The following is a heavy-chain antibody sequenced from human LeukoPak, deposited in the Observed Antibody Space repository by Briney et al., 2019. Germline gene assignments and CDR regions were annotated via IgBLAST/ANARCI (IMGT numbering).Heavy chain of an antibody. V-gene: IGHV4-34*01. D-gene: IGHD5-18*01. CDR1: GGSFSGYY. J-gene: IGHJ4*02. CDR3: ARGRGYSYGPSDSDY. Sequence: SETLSLTCAVYGGSFSGYYWSWIRQPPGKGLEWSGEINHSGSTNYNPSLKSRVTISVDTSKNQFSLKLSSVTAADTAVYYCARGRGYSYGPSDSDYWGQGTLVTVSS. CDR2: INHSGST.